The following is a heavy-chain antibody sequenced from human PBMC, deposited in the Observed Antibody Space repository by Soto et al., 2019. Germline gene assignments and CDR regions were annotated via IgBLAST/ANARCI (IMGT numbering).Heavy chain of an antibody. Sequence: SVKVSCKASGGTFSSYAIGWVRQAPGQGLEWMGGIIPIFGTANYAQKFQGRVTITADESTSTAYMELSSLRSEDTAVYYCANSIAVAGNLREFLRLPFDYWGQGTLVTVSS. CDR1: GGTFSSYA. V-gene: IGHV1-69*13. CDR3: ANSIAVAGNLREFLRLPFDY. J-gene: IGHJ4*02. CDR2: IIPIFGTA. D-gene: IGHD6-19*01.